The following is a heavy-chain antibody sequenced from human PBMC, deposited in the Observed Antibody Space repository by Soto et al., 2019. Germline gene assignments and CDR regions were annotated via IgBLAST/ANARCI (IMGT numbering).Heavy chain of an antibody. V-gene: IGHV3-30-3*01. CDR1: GFTFSSYA. Sequence: QVQLVESGGGVVQPGRSLRLSCAASGFTFSSYARHWVRQAPGKGLEWVAVISYDGSNKYYADSVKGRFTITRDNCKNTLYLTRCSLTAEDTAVYYCARDQSSRGSRNDYWGQGTLVTVSS. CDR3: ARDQSSRGSRNDY. D-gene: IGHD1-1*01. CDR2: ISYDGSNK. J-gene: IGHJ4*02.